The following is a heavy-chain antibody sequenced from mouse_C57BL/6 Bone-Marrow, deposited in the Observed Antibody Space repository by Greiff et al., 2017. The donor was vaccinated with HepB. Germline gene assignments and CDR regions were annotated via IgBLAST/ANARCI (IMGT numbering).Heavy chain of an antibody. V-gene: IGHV1-81*01. D-gene: IGHD6-1*01. J-gene: IGHJ4*01. CDR3: ARSLPFCYYAMDY. CDR1: GYTFTSYG. Sequence: QVQLQQSGAELARPGASVRLSCKASGYTFTSYGISWVKQRTGQGLEWIGEIYPRSGNTYYNEKFKGKATLTADKSSSTAYMELRSLTSEDSAVYFCARSLPFCYYAMDYWGQGTSVTVSS. CDR2: IYPRSGNT.